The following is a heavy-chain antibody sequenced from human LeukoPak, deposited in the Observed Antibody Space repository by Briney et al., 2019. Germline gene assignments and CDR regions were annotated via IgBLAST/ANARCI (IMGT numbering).Heavy chain of an antibody. CDR1: GFTFSSYA. Sequence: PGGSLRLSCAASGFTFSSYAMSWVRQAPGKGLEWVSAISGSGGSTYYADSVKGRFTISRDNSKNTLYLQMSTLRAEDTAVYYCARTTGCSSTSCYVNFWGQGTLVTVSS. D-gene: IGHD2-2*01. J-gene: IGHJ4*02. CDR2: ISGSGGST. V-gene: IGHV3-23*01. CDR3: ARTTGCSSTSCYVNF.